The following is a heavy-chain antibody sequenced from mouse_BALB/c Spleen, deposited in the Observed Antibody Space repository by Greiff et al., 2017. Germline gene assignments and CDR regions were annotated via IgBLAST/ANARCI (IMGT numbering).Heavy chain of an antibody. J-gene: IGHJ3*01. Sequence: QVQLQQSGAGLVKPGASVKLSCKASGYTFTEYIIHWVKQRSGQGLEWIGWFYPGSGSIKYNEKFKDKATLTADKSSSTAFMHLNSLTSEDSAVYYCARGRDYRYDWFAYWGQGTLVTVSA. CDR3: ARGRDYRYDWFAY. CDR1: GYTFTEYI. V-gene: IGHV1-62-2*01. D-gene: IGHD2-14*01. CDR2: FYPGSGSI.